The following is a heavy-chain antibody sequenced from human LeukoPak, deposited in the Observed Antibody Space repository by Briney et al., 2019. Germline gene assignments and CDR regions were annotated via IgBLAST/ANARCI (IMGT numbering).Heavy chain of an antibody. CDR2: ITSSSDYI. D-gene: IGHD5-18*01. CDR3: AREFKSGYGMWA. V-gene: IGHV3-21*01. J-gene: IGHJ5*02. CDR1: GFTFSSYS. Sequence: GGSLRLSCTASGFTFSSYSMNWVRQARGKGLEWVSSITSSSDYIYYADSVKGRFTISRDNAENSLHLQMNSLRAEDTAVYYCAREFKSGYGMWAWGQGTLVTVSS.